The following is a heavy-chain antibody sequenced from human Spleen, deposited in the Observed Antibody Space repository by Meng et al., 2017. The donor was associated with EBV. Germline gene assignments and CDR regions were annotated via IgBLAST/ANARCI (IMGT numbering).Heavy chain of an antibody. V-gene: IGHV4-34*01. CDR2: INQSGSI. CDR1: GGSFSSYY. Sequence: QVQLQEWGAGLLKPSETLSLTCAVSGGSFSSYYWSWIRQPPGKGLEWIGEINQSGSIYYNPSLMGRVTISGDTSRNQFSLKLISVTAADTAVYCCARGPYYEWGQGTLVTVSS. J-gene: IGHJ4*02. CDR3: ARGPYYE. D-gene: IGHD1-26*01.